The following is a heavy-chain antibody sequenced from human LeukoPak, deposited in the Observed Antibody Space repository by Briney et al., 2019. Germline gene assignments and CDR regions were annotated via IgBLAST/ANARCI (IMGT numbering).Heavy chain of an antibody. Sequence: GGSLRLSCAASGFTFSSYGMHWVRQAPGKGLEWVSFIRYDESNKYYADSVRGRFTISRDNSKNTLYLQMNSLRAEDTAVYYCARRSGIAVAGAFDYWGQGTLVTVSS. V-gene: IGHV3-30*02. D-gene: IGHD6-19*01. J-gene: IGHJ4*02. CDR2: IRYDESNK. CDR3: ARRSGIAVAGAFDY. CDR1: GFTFSSYG.